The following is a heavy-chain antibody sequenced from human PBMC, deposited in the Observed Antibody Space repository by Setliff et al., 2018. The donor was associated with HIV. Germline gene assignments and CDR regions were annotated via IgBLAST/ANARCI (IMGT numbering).Heavy chain of an antibody. CDR1: GYTFTDYY. CDR2: INPKSGNT. D-gene: IGHD1-1*01. CDR3: ARAPEPRGGVFNI. Sequence: ASVKVSCKASGYTFTDYYIHWVRQAPGQGLEWMGWINPKSGNTKYAQKFQDRVTMTRDTSISTAYMELSRLTSDDTAVYYCARAPEPRGGVFNIWGQGTMVTVS. J-gene: IGHJ3*02. V-gene: IGHV1-2*02.